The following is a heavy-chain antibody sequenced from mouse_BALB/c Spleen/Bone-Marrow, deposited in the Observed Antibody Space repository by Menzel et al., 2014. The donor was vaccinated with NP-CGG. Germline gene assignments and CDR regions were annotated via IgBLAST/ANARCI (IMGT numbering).Heavy chain of an antibody. Sequence: EVQRVESGGGLVQPGGSLKLSCAASGFTFGYYTMSWVRQTPEKRLEWVAYISNGGSSTYHPDTVKGRFTISRDNAKNTLYRQMSSLKSEDTAMYYCARDGYGVGGALDDWGQGTSVTVSS. CDR1: GFTFGYYT. CDR3: ARDGYGVGGALDD. J-gene: IGHJ4*01. D-gene: IGHD1-2*01. CDR2: ISNGGSST. V-gene: IGHV5-12-2*01.